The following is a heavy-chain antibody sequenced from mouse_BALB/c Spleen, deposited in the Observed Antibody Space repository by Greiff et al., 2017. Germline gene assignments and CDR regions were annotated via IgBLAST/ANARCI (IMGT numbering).Heavy chain of an antibody. D-gene: IGHD1-1*01. CDR1: GYTFTSYY. CDR3: TRGGIITTVRGYFDY. V-gene: IGHV1S81*02. CDR2: INPSNGGT. Sequence: QVHVKQSGAELVKPGASVKLSCKASGYTFTSYYMYWVKQRPGQGLEWIGEINPSNGGTNFNEKFKSKATLTVDKSSSTAYMQLSSLTSEDSAAYYCTRGGIITTVRGYFDYWGQGTTLTVSS. J-gene: IGHJ2*01.